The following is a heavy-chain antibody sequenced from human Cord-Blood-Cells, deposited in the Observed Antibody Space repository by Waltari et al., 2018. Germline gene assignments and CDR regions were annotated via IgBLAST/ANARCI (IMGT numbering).Heavy chain of an antibody. CDR1: GYTFTGYY. V-gene: IGHV1-2*04. CDR2: INPNSGGT. D-gene: IGHD3-9*01. Sequence: QVQLAQPGAEVKKHGASVKVSCKASGYTFTGYYMHWVRQAPGQGLEWMGWINPNSGGTNYAEKFQGWVTMTRDTSISTAYMERSRLRSDDTAVYYCARSYDILTGYFDYWGQGTLVTVSS. J-gene: IGHJ4*02. CDR3: ARSYDILTGYFDY.